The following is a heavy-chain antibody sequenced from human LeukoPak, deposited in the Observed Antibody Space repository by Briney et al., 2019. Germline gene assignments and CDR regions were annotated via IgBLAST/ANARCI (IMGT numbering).Heavy chain of an antibody. D-gene: IGHD3-3*02. CDR1: GGSISSGDYY. CDR3: ARDRHFWTNRRTGMDV. J-gene: IGHJ6*02. V-gene: IGHV4-30-4*01. CDR2: IYYSGST. Sequence: PSQTLSLTSTVSGGSISSGDYYWSWIRQPPGKGLEWIGYIYYSGSTYYNPSLKSRVTISVDTSKNQFSLKLSSVTAADTAVYYCARDRHFWTNRRTGMDVWGQGTTVTVSS.